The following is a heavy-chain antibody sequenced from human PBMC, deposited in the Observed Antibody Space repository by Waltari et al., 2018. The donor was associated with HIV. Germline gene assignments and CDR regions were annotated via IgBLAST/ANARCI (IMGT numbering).Heavy chain of an antibody. CDR1: GFTFDTFS. Sequence: VQLMESGGGLLRPGGSLRLSCVVPGFTFDTFSMNWVRQAPGKGLEWVSSISSGGGYIYYADSVKGRFTISRDNAKDSLFLQMDSLGVEDTAVYFCARSIPNTADSRYYGMDVWGQGTAVTVSS. D-gene: IGHD3-22*01. CDR2: ISSGGGYI. J-gene: IGHJ6*01. CDR3: ARSIPNTADSRYYGMDV. V-gene: IGHV3-21*02.